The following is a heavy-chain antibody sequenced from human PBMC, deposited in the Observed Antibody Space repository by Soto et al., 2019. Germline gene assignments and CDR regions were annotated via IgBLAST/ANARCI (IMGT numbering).Heavy chain of an antibody. CDR1: GGSISSYY. CDR3: ARETYDILTGYYPRANWFDP. CDR2: IYYSGST. Sequence: QVQLQESGPGLVKPSETLSLTCTVSGGSISSYYWSWIRQPPGKGLEWIGYIYYSGSTNYNPSLNSRVTISVDTSKNQFSLKLSSVTAADTAVYYCARETYDILTGYYPRANWFDPWGQGTLVTVSS. J-gene: IGHJ5*02. D-gene: IGHD3-9*01. V-gene: IGHV4-59*01.